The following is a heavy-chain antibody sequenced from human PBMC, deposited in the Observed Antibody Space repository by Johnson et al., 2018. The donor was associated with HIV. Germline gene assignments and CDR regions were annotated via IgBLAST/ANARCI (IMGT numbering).Heavy chain of an antibody. Sequence: VQLVESGGGLVQPGGSLRLSCAGSGFTVSTFYMTWVRQGPGKGLEWVSVIDSGGGTKYADSVTGRFTISRDNSKNTLYLQRNSLRAEDTAVYFCARGCREGDTGDAFEVWGQGTRVTVSS. V-gene: IGHV3-66*01. CDR2: IDSGGGT. CDR1: GFTVSTFY. CDR3: ARGCREGDTGDAFEV. D-gene: IGHD5-24*01. J-gene: IGHJ3*01.